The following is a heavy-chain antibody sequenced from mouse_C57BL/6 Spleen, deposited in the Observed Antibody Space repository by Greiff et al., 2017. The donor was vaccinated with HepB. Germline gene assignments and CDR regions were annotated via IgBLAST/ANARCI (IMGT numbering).Heavy chain of an antibody. D-gene: IGHD1-1*01. Sequence: VQLQQPGTELVKPGASVKLSCKASGYTFTSYWITWVKQRPGQGLEWIGDIYPGSGSTNYNEKFKSKATLTVDTSSSTAYMQLSSLTSEDSAVYYGAYGGFAYWGQGTLVTVSA. J-gene: IGHJ3*01. CDR2: IYPGSGST. CDR1: GYTFTSYW. CDR3: AYGGFAY. V-gene: IGHV1-55*01.